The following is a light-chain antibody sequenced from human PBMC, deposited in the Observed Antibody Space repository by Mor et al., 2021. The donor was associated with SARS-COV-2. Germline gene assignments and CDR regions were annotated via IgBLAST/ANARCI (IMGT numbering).Light chain of an antibody. Sequence: SQTINNFLHRYQQKPGRAPKVLIYAASTLQTGVPSRFSGSGSGTDFTLTISSLQPDDFATYYCQQAYTTPWTFGLGTRVEIK. CDR2: AAS. CDR1: QTINNF. J-gene: IGKJ1*01. CDR3: QQAYTTPWT. V-gene: IGKV1-39*01.